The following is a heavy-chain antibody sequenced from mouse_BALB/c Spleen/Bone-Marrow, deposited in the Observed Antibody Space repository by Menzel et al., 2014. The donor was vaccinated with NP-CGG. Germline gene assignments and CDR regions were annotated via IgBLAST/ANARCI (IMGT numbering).Heavy chain of an antibody. CDR2: IDPANGNT. CDR3: ALYYDYDVGY. Sequence: EVKLVGSGAELVKPGASVKLSCTASGFNIKDTYMHWVKQRPEQGLEWIGRIDPANGNTKYDPKFQGKATITADTSSNTAYLQLSSLTSEDTAVYYCALYYDYDVGYWGQGTTLTVSS. J-gene: IGHJ2*01. V-gene: IGHV14-3*02. D-gene: IGHD2-4*01. CDR1: GFNIKDTY.